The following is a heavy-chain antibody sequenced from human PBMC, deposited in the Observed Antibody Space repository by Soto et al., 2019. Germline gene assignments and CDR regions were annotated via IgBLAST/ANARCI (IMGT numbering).Heavy chain of an antibody. Sequence: SETLSLTCTVSGDTVSSTRWWSWVRLSPGRGLEWIGDIYHLGTTNYNPSLKRRVAISVDTSKNQFSLKLSSVTAADTAVYYCARLGGSRYSYGSLDYWGQGTLVT. CDR1: GDTVSSTRW. CDR3: ARLGGSRYSYGSLDY. J-gene: IGHJ4*02. V-gene: IGHV4-4*02. CDR2: IYHLGTT. D-gene: IGHD5-18*01.